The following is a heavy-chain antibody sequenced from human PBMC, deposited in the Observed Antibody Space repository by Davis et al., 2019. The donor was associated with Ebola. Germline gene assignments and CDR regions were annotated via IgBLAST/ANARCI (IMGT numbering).Heavy chain of an antibody. J-gene: IGHJ4*02. D-gene: IGHD5-18*01. Sequence: ESLKISCAASGFTFSDYYMSWIRQAPGKGLEWIGEINHSGSTNYNPSLKSRVTISVDTSKNQFSLKLSSVTAADTAVYYCARDSGYSWGIDYWGQGTLVTVSS. CDR2: INHSGST. CDR3: ARDSGYSWGIDY. V-gene: IGHV4-34*01. CDR1: GFTFSDYY.